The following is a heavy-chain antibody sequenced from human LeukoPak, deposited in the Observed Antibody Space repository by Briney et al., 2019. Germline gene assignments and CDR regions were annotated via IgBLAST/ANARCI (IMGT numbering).Heavy chain of an antibody. CDR2: INPSGGGT. Sequence: ASVNVSCKASGYTFTSYYMHWVRQAPGQGLEWMGIINPSGGGTSYAQKFQGRVTMTRDTSTSTVYMELSSLTSEDTAMYYCARVRSAMAPYFFDYWGQGTLVTVSS. D-gene: IGHD5-18*01. J-gene: IGHJ4*02. V-gene: IGHV1-46*01. CDR3: ARVRSAMAPYFFDY. CDR1: GYTFTSYY.